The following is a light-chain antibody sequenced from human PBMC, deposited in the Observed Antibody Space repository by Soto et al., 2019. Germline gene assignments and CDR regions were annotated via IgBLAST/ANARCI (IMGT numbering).Light chain of an antibody. CDR3: AAWDDSLSGPV. Sequence: QSVLTQPPSASGTPGQGVTISCSGSSSDIGSNPVNWYQQLPGTAPKLLISRNDQRPSGVPDRFSGSKSGTSGSLAISGLRSEDEADYYCAAWDDSLSGPVFGGGTKLTVL. V-gene: IGLV1-47*01. CDR1: SSDIGSNP. CDR2: RND. J-gene: IGLJ2*01.